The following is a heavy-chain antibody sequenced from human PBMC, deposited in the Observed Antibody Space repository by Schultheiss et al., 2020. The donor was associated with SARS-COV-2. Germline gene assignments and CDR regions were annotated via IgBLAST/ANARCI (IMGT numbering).Heavy chain of an antibody. V-gene: IGHV4-61*01. Sequence: SETLSLTCTVSGGSVNSGSYYWSWIRQPPGKGLEWIGYIYYSGSTNYNPSLKSRVTISVDTSKNQFSLKLSSVTAAETAVYYCARDRDSWYFDLWGRGTLVTVSS. CDR1: GGSVNSGSYY. J-gene: IGHJ2*01. CDR2: IYYSGST. CDR3: ARDRDSWYFDL.